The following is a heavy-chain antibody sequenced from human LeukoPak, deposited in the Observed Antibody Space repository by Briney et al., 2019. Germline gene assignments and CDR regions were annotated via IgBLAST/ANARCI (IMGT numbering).Heavy chain of an antibody. CDR2: IYYSGST. Sequence: PSETLSLTCTVSGGSISSSSYYWGWIRQPPGKGLEWIGSIYYSGSTYYNPSLKSRVTISVETSKNQFSLNLSSVTAADTAVYYCARLYYDSSGYYQICYFDYWGQGTLVTVSS. V-gene: IGHV4-39*01. CDR3: ARLYYDSSGYYQICYFDY. D-gene: IGHD3-22*01. J-gene: IGHJ4*02. CDR1: GGSISSSSYY.